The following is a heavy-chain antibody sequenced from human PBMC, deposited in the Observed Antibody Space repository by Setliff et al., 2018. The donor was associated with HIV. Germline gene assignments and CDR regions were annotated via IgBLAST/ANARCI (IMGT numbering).Heavy chain of an antibody. Sequence: SETLSLTCTVSGDSITSADYYWTWIRQPAGKGLEWIGRFSVPGTTNYGPSFKSRLTIWVDMSKNQFSLKLTSVTAADTAVYYCARRKGGYGLDVWGQGTTVTVSS. V-gene: IGHV4-61*02. CDR2: FSVPGTT. J-gene: IGHJ6*02. D-gene: IGHD3-16*01. CDR3: ARRKGGYGLDV. CDR1: GDSITSADYY.